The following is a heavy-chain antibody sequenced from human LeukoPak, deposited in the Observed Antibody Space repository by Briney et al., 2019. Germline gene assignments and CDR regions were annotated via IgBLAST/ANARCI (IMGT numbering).Heavy chain of an antibody. CDR1: GASISAFH. Sequence: SETLSLTCTVSGASISAFHWTWFRQPAGKTLEWIGLICNSGSTLLNPSLKTRVAMSLDLTKNQLSLRLTSLTAADTAMYYCARKDGDYWGQGTLVTVSS. CDR2: ICNSGST. V-gene: IGHV4-4*07. J-gene: IGHJ4*02. CDR3: ARKDGDY.